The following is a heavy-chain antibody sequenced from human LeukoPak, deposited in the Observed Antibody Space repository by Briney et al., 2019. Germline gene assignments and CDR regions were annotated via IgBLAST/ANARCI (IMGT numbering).Heavy chain of an antibody. CDR3: TRAGVAGKVDLFDY. V-gene: IGHV3-49*03. J-gene: IGHJ4*02. D-gene: IGHD6-19*01. CDR1: GFTFGDYA. CDR2: IRSKAYGGTT. Sequence: GGSLRLSCTASGFTFGDYAMSWFRQAPGKGLEWVGFIRSKAYGGTTEYAASVKGRFTISRDDSKSIAYLQMNSLKTEDTAVYYCTRAGVAGKVDLFDYWGQGTLVTVSS.